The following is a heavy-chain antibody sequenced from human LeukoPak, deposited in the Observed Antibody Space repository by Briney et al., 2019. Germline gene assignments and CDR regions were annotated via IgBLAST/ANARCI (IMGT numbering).Heavy chain of an antibody. CDR3: AKKVGLVSAPLYYFDV. Sequence: QPGGSLRLSCAASGFTFSSYAMRWVRQAPGKGLEWVSAISGPAGSWDYADSVKGRFTISRDNSKNTLFLQMNSLRAEDTAIYYCAKKVGLVSAPLYYFDVWGQGTLVTVSS. CDR2: ISGPAGSW. V-gene: IGHV3-23*01. D-gene: IGHD5/OR15-5a*01. J-gene: IGHJ4*02. CDR1: GFTFSSYA.